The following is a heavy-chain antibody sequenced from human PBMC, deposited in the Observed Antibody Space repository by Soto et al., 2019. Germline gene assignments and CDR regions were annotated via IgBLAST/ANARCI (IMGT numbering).Heavy chain of an antibody. J-gene: IGHJ5*02. CDR1: GGSISSGDYY. V-gene: IGHV4-31*03. Sequence: QVQLQESGPGLVKPSQTLSLTCTVSGGSISSGDYYWSWIRQHPGKGLEWIGYIYYSGSTYYNPFPKGRGTISVDPSKNQFSPKLSSVAAADTAVYYCARWWSGSRQGVDPWGQGTLVTVSS. D-gene: IGHD3-3*01. CDR3: ARWWSGSRQGVDP. CDR2: IYYSGST.